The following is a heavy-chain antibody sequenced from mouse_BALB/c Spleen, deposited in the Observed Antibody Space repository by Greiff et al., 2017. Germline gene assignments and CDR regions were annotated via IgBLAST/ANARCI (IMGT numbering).Heavy chain of an antibody. J-gene: IGHJ2*01. V-gene: IGHV2-6-7*01. D-gene: IGHD2-3*01. CDR1: GFSLTGYG. Sequence: VQGVESGPGLVAPSQSLSITCTVSGFSLTGYGVNWVRQPPGKGLEWLGMIWGDGSTDYNSALKSRLSISKDNSKSQVFLKMNSLQTDDTARYYCARERDDGYYFDYWGQGTTLTVSS. CDR2: IWGDGST. CDR3: ARERDDGYYFDY.